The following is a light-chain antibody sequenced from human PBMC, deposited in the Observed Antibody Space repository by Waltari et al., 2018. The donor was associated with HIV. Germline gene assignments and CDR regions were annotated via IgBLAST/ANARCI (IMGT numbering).Light chain of an antibody. CDR3: QQYNNRPQT. J-gene: IGKJ1*01. CDR1: QSVSSN. Sequence: VMTLSPATLSVSPGERATLSCRARQSVSSNLAWYRQKPGQAPRLLIYGASTRAIGIPARFSGSGSGTEFTLTISSLQSEDFTIYYCQQYNNRPQTFGQGTKVEIK. V-gene: IGKV3-15*01. CDR2: GAS.